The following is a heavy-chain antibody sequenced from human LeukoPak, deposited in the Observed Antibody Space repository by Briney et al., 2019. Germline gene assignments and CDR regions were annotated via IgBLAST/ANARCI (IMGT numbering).Heavy chain of an antibody. CDR2: INPSGGST. V-gene: IGHV1-46*01. Sequence: ASVKVSCKASGYNFISYYMHWVRHTPGQGLEWIGIINPSGGSTSYAQKFQDRVTMTRDTSTSTVYMELSSVKSEDTAVYYCAREDVVLVDAVRYYYYGMDVWGQGTTVTVSS. CDR3: AREDVVLVDAVRYYYYGMDV. CDR1: GYNFISYY. D-gene: IGHD2-8*01. J-gene: IGHJ6*02.